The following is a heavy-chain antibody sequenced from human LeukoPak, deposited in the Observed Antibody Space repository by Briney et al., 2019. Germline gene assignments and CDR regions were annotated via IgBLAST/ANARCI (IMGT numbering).Heavy chain of an antibody. CDR1: GFSFSSYA. J-gene: IGHJ4*02. D-gene: IGHD2-2*01. CDR2: ISGSGDST. CDR3: ARAIGCSSTSCSVGVDY. V-gene: IGHV3-23*01. Sequence: PGGSLRLSCAASGFSFSSYAIHWVRQAPGKGLEWVSAISGSGDSTYYPDAVKGRFTISRDNSKNTLYLQMNSLRAEDTAVYYCARAIGCSSTSCSVGVDYWGQGTLVTVSS.